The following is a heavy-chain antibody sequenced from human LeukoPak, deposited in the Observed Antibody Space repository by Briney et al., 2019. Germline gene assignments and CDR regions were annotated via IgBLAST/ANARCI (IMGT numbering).Heavy chain of an antibody. D-gene: IGHD4-11*01. CDR1: GFTFSSYA. Sequence: GGSLRLSCAASGFTFSSYAMHWVRQAPGKGLEWVAVISYDGSNKYYADSVKGRFTISRDNSNNTLYLQMNSLRAEDTAVYYCAKLTTSWGQGTLVTVSS. J-gene: IGHJ4*02. CDR3: AKLTTS. CDR2: ISYDGSNK. V-gene: IGHV3-30-3*01.